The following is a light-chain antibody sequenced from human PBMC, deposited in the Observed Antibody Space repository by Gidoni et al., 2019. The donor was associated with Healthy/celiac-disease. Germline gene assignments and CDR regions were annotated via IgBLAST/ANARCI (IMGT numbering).Light chain of an antibody. CDR1: QSVSSSY. Sequence: DIVLKPSSGPLSLSPGERAIISCRASQSVSSSYLAWYQQKPGQAPRLLIYGASSSATGIPDRCSGSGSGTDFTLTISRLEPEDFAVYYCQQYGSSPLWTFGGGTKVEIK. CDR3: QQYGSSPLWT. J-gene: IGKJ4*01. CDR2: GAS. V-gene: IGKV3-20*01.